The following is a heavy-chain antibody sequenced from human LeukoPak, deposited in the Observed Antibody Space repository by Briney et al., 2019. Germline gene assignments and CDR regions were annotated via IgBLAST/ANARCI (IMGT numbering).Heavy chain of an antibody. D-gene: IGHD6-13*01. V-gene: IGHV3-30*04. J-gene: IGHJ4*02. CDR1: GFTFSSYA. CDR3: AISIGIAAAGPDY. CDR2: ISYDGSNK. Sequence: PGGSLRLSCAASGFTFSSYAMHWVRQAPGKGLEWGAVISYDGSNKYYADSVKGRFTISRDNSKNTLYLQMNSLRAEDTAVYYCAISIGIAAAGPDYWGQGTLVTVSS.